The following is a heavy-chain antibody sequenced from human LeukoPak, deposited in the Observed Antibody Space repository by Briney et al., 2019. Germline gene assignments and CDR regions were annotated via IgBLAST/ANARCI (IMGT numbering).Heavy chain of an antibody. J-gene: IGHJ4*02. D-gene: IGHD3-10*01. CDR1: GGTFSSYA. CDR3: ASSNGSGRHLDLIFDY. CDR2: IIPILGIA. V-gene: IGHV1-69*04. Sequence: VASVKVSCKASGGTFSSYAISWVRQAPGQGLEWMGRIIPILGIANYAQKFQGRVTITADKSTSTAYMELSSLRSEDTAVYYCASSNGSGRHLDLIFDYWGQGTLVTVSS.